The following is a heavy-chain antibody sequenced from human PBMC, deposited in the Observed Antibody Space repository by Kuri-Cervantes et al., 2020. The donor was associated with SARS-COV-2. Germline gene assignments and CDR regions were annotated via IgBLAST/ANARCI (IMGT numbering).Heavy chain of an antibody. CDR3: ARENYYLGGVDY. Sequence: GGSLRLSCAASGFTFSGYWMSWVRQAPGKGLEWVANIKQDGSEKYYVDSVKGRFTISRDNAKNSLYLQMNSLRAEDTAVYYCARENYYLGGVDYWGQGTLVTVSS. J-gene: IGHJ4*02. CDR2: IKQDGSEK. D-gene: IGHD3-10*01. CDR1: GFTFSGYW. V-gene: IGHV3-7*01.